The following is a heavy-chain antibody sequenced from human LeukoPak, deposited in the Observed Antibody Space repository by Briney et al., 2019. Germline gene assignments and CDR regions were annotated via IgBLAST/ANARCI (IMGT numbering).Heavy chain of an antibody. J-gene: IGHJ5*02. CDR2: ISGSGNST. CDR3: ARSGYDFWSGYYSEWFDP. D-gene: IGHD3-3*01. CDR1: GLTFSGSA. V-gene: IGHV3-23*01. Sequence: PGGSLRLSCAASGLTFSGSAMRWVRQAPGKGLEWVSLISGSGNSTYYADSVKGRFTISRDNAKNSLYLQMNSLRAEDTAVYYCARSGYDFWSGYYSEWFDPWGQGTLVTVSS.